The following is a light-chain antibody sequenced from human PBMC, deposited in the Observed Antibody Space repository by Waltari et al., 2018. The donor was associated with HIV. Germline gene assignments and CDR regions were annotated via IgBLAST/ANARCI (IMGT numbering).Light chain of an antibody. V-gene: IGLV1-44*01. J-gene: IGLJ3*02. CDR3: AAWDDSLGGVV. Sequence: QSVLTQPPSASGTPGQRVTISCSGSSSNIGSNTVNWYQQLPGTAPKVLLYSNNQRPSGVPDRFSGSKSGTSASLAISGLQSEDEADYYCAAWDDSLGGVVFGGGTKLTFL. CDR2: SNN. CDR1: SSNIGSNT.